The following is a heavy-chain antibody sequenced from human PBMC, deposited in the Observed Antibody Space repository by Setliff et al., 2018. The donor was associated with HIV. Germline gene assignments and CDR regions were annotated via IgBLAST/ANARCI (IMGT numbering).Heavy chain of an antibody. CDR2: VNHNGNI. D-gene: IGHD3-10*01. Sequence: SETLSLTCTVSGGSISSSSYYWGWIRQPPGKGREWIVEVNHNGNINYNPSLKSRVTVSVDTSKTQYSLKMISVTAADTAVYFCAREYSGSGINFNPLTWGQGTLVTVSS. J-gene: IGHJ5*02. CDR1: GGSISSSSYY. V-gene: IGHV4-39*07. CDR3: AREYSGSGINFNPLT.